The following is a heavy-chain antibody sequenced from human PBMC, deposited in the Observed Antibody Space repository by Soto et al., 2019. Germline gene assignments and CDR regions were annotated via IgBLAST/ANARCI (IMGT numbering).Heavy chain of an antibody. V-gene: IGHV3-7*03. CDR2: INQGGGEK. J-gene: IGHJ4*02. Sequence: EVQLVESGGGLVQPGGSLRLSCAASGFTFSGYWMAWVRQAPGKGLEWVANINQGGGEKYHVDSVTGRFTISRDNAENSLYLQMSSLRAEDTAVYYCAGDATFCLDCWGRGTLVTVSS. CDR3: AGDATFCLDC. D-gene: IGHD3-16*01. CDR1: GFTFSGYW.